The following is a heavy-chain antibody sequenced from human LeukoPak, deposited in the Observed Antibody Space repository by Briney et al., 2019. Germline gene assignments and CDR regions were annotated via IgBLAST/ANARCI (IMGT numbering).Heavy chain of an antibody. CDR2: IYSGGST. CDR1: GFTVSSNY. J-gene: IGHJ6*02. D-gene: IGHD3-22*01. CDR3: ARDDVTYYYVSSGFGALYYYYGMDV. V-gene: IGHV3-53*01. Sequence: GGSLRLSCAASGFTVSSNYMSWVRQAPGKGLEWVSVIYSGGSTYYADSVKGRFTISRGNSKNTLYLQMNSLRAEDTAVYYCARDDVTYYYVSSGFGALYYYYGMDVWGQGTTVTVSS.